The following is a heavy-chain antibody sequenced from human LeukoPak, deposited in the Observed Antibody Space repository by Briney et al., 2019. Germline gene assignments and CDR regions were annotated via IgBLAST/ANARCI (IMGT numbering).Heavy chain of an antibody. D-gene: IGHD3-3*01. V-gene: IGHV3-21*01. CDR2: ISSSSSYI. CDR1: GFTFSSYS. Sequence: GGSLRLSCAASGFTFSSYSMNWVRQAPGKGLEWVSSISSSSSYIYYADSVKGRFTISRDNSKNTLYLQMNSLRAEDTAVYYCARDAALRFLEWPLYYFDYWGQGTLVTVSS. CDR3: ARDAALRFLEWPLYYFDY. J-gene: IGHJ4*02.